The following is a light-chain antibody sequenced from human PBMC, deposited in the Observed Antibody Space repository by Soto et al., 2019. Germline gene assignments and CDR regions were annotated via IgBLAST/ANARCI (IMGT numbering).Light chain of an antibody. V-gene: IGKV1-33*01. Sequence: DIQMTQSPSSLPASVGDRVTITCQASQDINNFLNWYQQKPGKAPKLLIYDVSNLEAGVPSRFSGSASGAHFTFTITSLQPEDSASYYCQQSYSGLVAFGQGTKV. CDR1: QDINNF. CDR2: DVS. J-gene: IGKJ1*01. CDR3: QQSYSGLVA.